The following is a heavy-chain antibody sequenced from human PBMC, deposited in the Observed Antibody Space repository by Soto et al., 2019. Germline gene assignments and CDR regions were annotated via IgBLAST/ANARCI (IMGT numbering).Heavy chain of an antibody. V-gene: IGHV4-30-4*01. Sequence: QVQLQESGPGLVKPSQTLTLTCTVSGGSISSGDYYWSWIRQPPGKGLEWIGYIYYSGSTYYNPSLKSRVTISVDTSKNQFSLKLSSVTAADTAVYYCARGKGGYLVPYYYYGMDVWGQGTTVTVSS. CDR3: ARGKGGYLVPYYYYGMDV. CDR2: IYYSGST. J-gene: IGHJ6*02. D-gene: IGHD5-12*01. CDR1: GGSISSGDYY.